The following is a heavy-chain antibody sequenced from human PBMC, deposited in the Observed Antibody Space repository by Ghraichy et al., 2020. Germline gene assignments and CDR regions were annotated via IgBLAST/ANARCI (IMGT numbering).Heavy chain of an antibody. D-gene: IGHD3-10*01. V-gene: IGHV3-21*01. J-gene: IGHJ4*02. CDR1: GFTFINST. Sequence: LTCAASGFTFINSTMNWVRQAPGQGLEWVSSISPTSTYIYYADSVKGRFTISRDNAKNSLSLQMDSLRAEDTAVYYCASLKGSYYGSGDHSNTGDYWGQGALVPSPQ. CDR3: ASLKGSYYGSGDHSNTGDY. CDR2: ISPTSTYI.